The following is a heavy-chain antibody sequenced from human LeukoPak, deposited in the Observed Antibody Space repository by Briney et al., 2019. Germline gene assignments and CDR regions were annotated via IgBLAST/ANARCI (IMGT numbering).Heavy chain of an antibody. CDR3: ASDGYSRSWYNYYYFMDG. Sequence: GGSLRLSCAASGFTFSSYGMHWVRQAPGKGLEWVSVICYDGSIKYYADTVKGRFTISTDKSKKTQYLQIKSLRDEDTDVYYCASDGYSRSWYNYYYFMDGWGQGTTVTVSS. CDR2: ICYDGSIK. CDR1: GFTFSSYG. D-gene: IGHD6-13*01. V-gene: IGHV3-33*01. J-gene: IGHJ6*02.